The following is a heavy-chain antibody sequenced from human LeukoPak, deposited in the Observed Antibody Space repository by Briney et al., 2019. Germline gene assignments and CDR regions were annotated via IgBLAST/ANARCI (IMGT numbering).Heavy chain of an antibody. CDR2: IIPIFGTA. CDR1: AGTFSSYA. J-gene: IGHJ5*02. Sequence: ASVKLSCKASAGTFSSYAISWVRQAPGQGLEWMGGIIPIFGTANYAQKFQGRVTITADKSTSTAYMELSSLRSEDTAVYYCARDFSPALEQWLVRGFDPWGQGTLVTVSS. D-gene: IGHD6-19*01. CDR3: ARDFSPALEQWLVRGFDP. V-gene: IGHV1-69*06.